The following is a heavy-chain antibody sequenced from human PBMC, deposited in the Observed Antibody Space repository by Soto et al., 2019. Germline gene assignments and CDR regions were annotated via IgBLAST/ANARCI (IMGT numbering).Heavy chain of an antibody. Sequence: HPGGSLRLSCAASGFTFSSYAMSWVRQAPGKGLEWVSAISGSGGSTYYADSVKGRFTISRDNSKNTLYLQMNSLRAEDTAVYYCAKDLETYDYVPAALDYWGQGTLVTVSS. CDR1: GFTFSSYA. CDR2: ISGSGGST. J-gene: IGHJ4*02. D-gene: IGHD3-16*01. CDR3: AKDLETYDYVPAALDY. V-gene: IGHV3-23*01.